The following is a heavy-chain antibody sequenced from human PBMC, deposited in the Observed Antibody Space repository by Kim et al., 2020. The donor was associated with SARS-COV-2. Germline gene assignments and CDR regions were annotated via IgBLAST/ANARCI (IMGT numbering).Heavy chain of an antibody. V-gene: IGHV6-1*01. CDR2: TYYRSKWYN. Sequence: SQTLSLTCAISGDSVSSNSAAWNWIRQSPSRGLEWLGRTYYRSKWYNDYAVSVKSRITINPDTSKNQFSLQLNSVTPEDTAVYYCARDRAGGSGYYLQYYSYGMDVWGQGTTVTVSS. J-gene: IGHJ6*02. CDR3: ARDRAGGSGYYLQYYSYGMDV. D-gene: IGHD3-22*01. CDR1: GDSVSSNSAA.